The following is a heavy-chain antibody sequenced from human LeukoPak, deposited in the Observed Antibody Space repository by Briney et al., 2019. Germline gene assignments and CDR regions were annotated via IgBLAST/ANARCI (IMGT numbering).Heavy chain of an antibody. V-gene: IGHV3-33*06. J-gene: IGHJ4*02. Sequence: GGSLRLSCAASGFTFSSYGMHWVRQAPGTGLEWVAVIWYDGSNKYYADSVKGRFTISRDNSKNTLYLQMNSLRAEDTAVYYCAEDFFYYDDSSGYYPFDYWGQGTLVTVSS. D-gene: IGHD3-22*01. CDR2: IWYDGSNK. CDR1: GFTFSSYG. CDR3: AEDFFYYDDSSGYYPFDY.